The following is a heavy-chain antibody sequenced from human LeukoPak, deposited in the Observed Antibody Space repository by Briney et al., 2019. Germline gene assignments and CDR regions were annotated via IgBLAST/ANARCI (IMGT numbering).Heavy chain of an antibody. CDR2: INHSGST. Sequence: SETLSLTCAVYGGSFSGYYWSWIRQPPGKGLEWIGEINHSGSTNYNPSPKSRVTISVDTSKNQFSLKLGSVIAADTAVYYCGGRTSYFDYWGQGTLVTVSS. D-gene: IGHD1-7*01. V-gene: IGHV4-34*01. CDR1: GGSFSGYY. CDR3: GGRTSYFDY. J-gene: IGHJ4*02.